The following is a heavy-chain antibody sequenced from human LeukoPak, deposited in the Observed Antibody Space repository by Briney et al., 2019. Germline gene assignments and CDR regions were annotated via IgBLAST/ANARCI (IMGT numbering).Heavy chain of an antibody. CDR2: IIPNSGGT. CDR1: GYTFTGYY. J-gene: IGHJ4*02. D-gene: IGHD6-13*01. V-gene: IGHV1-2*02. Sequence: ASVKVSCKASGYTFTGYYMHWVRQAPGQGLEWMGWIIPNSGGTNYAQKFQGRVTMTRDTSISTAYMELSRLRSDDTAVYYCARPSRSSWSAFDYWGQGTLVTVSS. CDR3: ARPSRSSWSAFDY.